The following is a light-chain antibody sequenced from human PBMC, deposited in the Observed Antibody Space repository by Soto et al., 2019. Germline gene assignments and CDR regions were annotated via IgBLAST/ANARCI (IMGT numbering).Light chain of an antibody. Sequence: QSVLTQPPSVSGSPGQSVTISCTGTSSDLGRYNRVSWYQQPPGTAPKLLIYEVRNRPSGVPDRFSGSKSANTASLTISGLQAEDEADYYCSLYTSSSTFVFGTGTKVTVL. CDR3: SLYTSSSTFV. CDR2: EVR. CDR1: SSDLGRYNR. J-gene: IGLJ1*01. V-gene: IGLV2-18*01.